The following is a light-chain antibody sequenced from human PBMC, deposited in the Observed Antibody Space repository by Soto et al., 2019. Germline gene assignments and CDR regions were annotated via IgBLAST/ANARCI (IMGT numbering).Light chain of an antibody. V-gene: IGLV2-14*01. CDR1: TSDIGTYNF. J-gene: IGLJ1*01. Sequence: QSALTQPASVSGSPGQSVTISCTGTTSDIGTYNFVSWYQQHPGKAPKLMIYEVTNRPSGVSNRFSGSKSGNTASLTISGLQAEDEADYYCSSYSSSNTLVVFGTGTKGTGL. CDR3: SSYSSSNTLVV. CDR2: EVT.